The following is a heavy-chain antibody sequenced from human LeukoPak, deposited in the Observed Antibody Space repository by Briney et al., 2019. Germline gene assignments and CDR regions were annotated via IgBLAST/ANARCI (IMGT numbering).Heavy chain of an antibody. J-gene: IGHJ4*02. D-gene: IGHD4-23*01. CDR2: ISGSGGST. CDR3: AKDPWGTVVTAFDY. V-gene: IGHV3-23*01. Sequence: AGGSLRLSCAASGFTFSSYAMSWVRQAPGKGLEWGSAISGSGGSTYYADSVKGRFTISRDNSKNTLYLQMNSLRAEDTAVYYCAKDPWGTVVTAFDYWGQGTLVTVSS. CDR1: GFTFSSYA.